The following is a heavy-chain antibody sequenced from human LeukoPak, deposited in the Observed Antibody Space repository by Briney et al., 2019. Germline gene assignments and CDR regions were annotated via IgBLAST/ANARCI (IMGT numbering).Heavy chain of an antibody. CDR2: ISSSGSYI. Sequence: GGSLRLSCAAFGFTFSSYTMNWVRQAPGKGLEWVSSISSSGSYIYYADSLKGRFTISRDNAKNSLYLQMNSLRAEDTAVYYRARPGYSGYIIGYYFDYWGQGTLVTVSS. J-gene: IGHJ4*02. V-gene: IGHV3-21*06. CDR3: ARPGYSGYIIGYYFDY. D-gene: IGHD5-12*01. CDR1: GFTFSSYT.